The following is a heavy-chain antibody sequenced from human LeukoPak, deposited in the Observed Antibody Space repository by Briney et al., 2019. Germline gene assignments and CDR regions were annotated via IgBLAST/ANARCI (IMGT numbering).Heavy chain of an antibody. CDR3: AREGHSDLLTGYSPVEYYDYYMDV. V-gene: IGHV3-30*04. CDR1: GYTLNNYD. J-gene: IGHJ6*03. D-gene: IGHD3-9*01. CDR2: MSNYGMDK. Sequence: GGSLTLPCAVSGYTLNNYDVQWVRQAPGKGRVWLADMSNYGMDKHGTDSEKGRLYVPREVSNDTLYLQMDSLRAEDTAVYFCAREGHSDLLTGYSPVEYYDYYMDVWGKGTTATVSS.